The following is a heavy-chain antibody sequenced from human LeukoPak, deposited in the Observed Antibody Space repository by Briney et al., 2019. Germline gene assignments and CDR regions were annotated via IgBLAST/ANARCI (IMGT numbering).Heavy chain of an antibody. Sequence: SETLSLTCAVYGGSFSGYYWSWIRQPPGKGLEWIGEINHSGSTNYNPSLKSRVTISVDTSKNQFSLQLNSVTPEDTAVYYCARGGPNWNSLYYFDYWGQGTLATVSS. D-gene: IGHD1-1*01. CDR2: INHSGST. CDR3: ARGGPNWNSLYYFDY. V-gene: IGHV4-34*01. CDR1: GGSFSGYY. J-gene: IGHJ4*02.